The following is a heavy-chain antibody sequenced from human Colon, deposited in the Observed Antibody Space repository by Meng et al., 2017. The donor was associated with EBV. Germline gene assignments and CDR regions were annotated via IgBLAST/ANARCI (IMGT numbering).Heavy chain of an antibody. CDR1: GGSIRTSDW. D-gene: IGHD2-2*01. V-gene: IGHV4-4*02. Sequence: VARPGWGPALVAPSGTVSLQCALSGGSIRTSDWWSWVRQPPGQGLEWIGEIYRGGGTNYNPSFKSRVNISVDASNNHFYRKLSYVTAADTAVYYCARVRVIPAAVGFDYWGQRTLVTVSS. J-gene: IGHJ4*02. CDR2: IYRGGGT. CDR3: ARVRVIPAAVGFDY.